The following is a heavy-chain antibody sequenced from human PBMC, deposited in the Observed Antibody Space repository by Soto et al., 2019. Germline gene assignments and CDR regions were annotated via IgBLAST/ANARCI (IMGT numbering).Heavy chain of an antibody. CDR1: GFTFSVYS. D-gene: IGHD3-22*01. CDR3: TTSNGHLNH. Sequence: EVQLVESGGGWVQPGGSLRLSCAASGFTFSVYSMNWVRQAPGKGLDWVSYITGSSDRILFADSVKGRFTASRDNAKNSLYLQMNSLRDEDTGVYYCTTSNGHLNHWGQGTLVSVSS. CDR2: ITGSSDRI. J-gene: IGHJ4*02. V-gene: IGHV3-48*02.